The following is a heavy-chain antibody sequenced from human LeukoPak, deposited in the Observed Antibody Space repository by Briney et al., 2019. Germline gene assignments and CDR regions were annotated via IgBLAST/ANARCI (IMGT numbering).Heavy chain of an antibody. Sequence: PGGSLRLSCAASGFTFSSYEMNWVRQAPGKGLEWVSYISSSGNIIYYADSVKGRFTISRGNAKNSLYLQMNSLRAEDTALYYCARTNYYDISGYDYWGQGTLVTVSS. CDR3: ARTNYYDISGYDY. D-gene: IGHD3-22*01. CDR1: GFTFSSYE. V-gene: IGHV3-48*03. J-gene: IGHJ4*02. CDR2: ISSSGNII.